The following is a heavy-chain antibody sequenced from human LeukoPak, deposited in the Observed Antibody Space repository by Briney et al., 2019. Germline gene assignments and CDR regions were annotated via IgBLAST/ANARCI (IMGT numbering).Heavy chain of an antibody. CDR3: ASNYYDSSGYYYGTP. CDR2: ISSSSSYI. J-gene: IGHJ5*02. CDR1: GFTFSSYS. D-gene: IGHD3-22*01. Sequence: GGSLRLSCAASGFTFSSYSMNWVRQAPGKGLEWVSFISSSSSYIYYADSVKGRFTISRDNAKNSLYLQMNSLRAEDTAVYYCASNYYDSSGYYYGTPWGQGTLVTVSS. V-gene: IGHV3-21*05.